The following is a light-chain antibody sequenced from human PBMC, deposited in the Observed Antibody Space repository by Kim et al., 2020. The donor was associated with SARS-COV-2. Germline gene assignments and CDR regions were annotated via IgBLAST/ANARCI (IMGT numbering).Light chain of an antibody. CDR1: QSILNRSKSQVYLKNF. J-gene: IGKJ4*01. V-gene: IGKV4-1*01. CDR2: WAS. Sequence: NCKSSQSILNRSKSQVYLKNFLAWYQQKPGQPPKLLIYWASTRESGVPDRFIGSGSETDFTLTITSLQAEDVAVYYCQQYYSAITFGGGTKVDIK. CDR3: QQYYSAIT.